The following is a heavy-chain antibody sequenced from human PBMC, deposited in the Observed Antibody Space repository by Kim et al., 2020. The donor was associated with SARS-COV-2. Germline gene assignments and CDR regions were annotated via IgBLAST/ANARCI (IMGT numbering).Heavy chain of an antibody. CDR2: IYYSGST. J-gene: IGHJ4*02. V-gene: IGHV4-59*01. CDR1: GGSISSYY. Sequence: SETLSLTCTVSGGSISSYYWSWIRQPPGKGLEWIGYIYYSGSTNYNPSLKSRVTISVDTSKNQFSLKLSSVTAADTAVYYCAREGGDAGYYFDYWGQGTLFTVSS. CDR3: AREGGDAGYYFDY. D-gene: IGHD3-16*01.